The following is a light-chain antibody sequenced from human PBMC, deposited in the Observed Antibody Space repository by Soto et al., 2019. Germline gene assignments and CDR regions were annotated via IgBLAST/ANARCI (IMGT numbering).Light chain of an antibody. Sequence: DIQMTQSPSSLSASVGDRVTITCRASQSISDHLNWYQQEPGKAPQLLIYAASSLQSGIPSRFRGSGSGTEFTLTISSLQPEDFATYYCQQSYSFPRTFGHGTKVEIK. CDR1: QSISDH. V-gene: IGKV1-39*01. CDR3: QQSYSFPRT. CDR2: AAS. J-gene: IGKJ1*01.